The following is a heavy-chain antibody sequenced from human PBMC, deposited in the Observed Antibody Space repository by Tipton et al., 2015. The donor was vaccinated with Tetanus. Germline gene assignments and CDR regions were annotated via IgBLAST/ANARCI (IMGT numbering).Heavy chain of an antibody. CDR3: ARAAGFLGLTHDF. D-gene: IGHD2/OR15-2a*01. CDR2: IYQTGTT. Sequence: TLSLTCTVSGASFSSGDYYWSWIRKPPGKDLEWIGYIYQTGTTYYHPSLKGRVTISMDRSNTQFSLRLDSLTAADTAVYYCARAAGFLGLTHDFWGRGTLVSVSS. J-gene: IGHJ4*02. V-gene: IGHV4-30-4*01. CDR1: GASFSSGDYY.